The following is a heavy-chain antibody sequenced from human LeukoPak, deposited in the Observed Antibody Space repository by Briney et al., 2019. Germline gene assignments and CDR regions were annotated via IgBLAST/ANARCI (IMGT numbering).Heavy chain of an antibody. CDR2: ISAYNGNT. Sequence: GASVKVSCKASGYTFTSYGISWVRQAPGQGLEWMGWISAYNGNTNYAQKLQGRVTMTTDTSTSTAYMELRSLRSDDTAVYYCARGGAAPYSSGWYGGRDPADYYYYYMDAWGKGTTVTVSS. D-gene: IGHD6-19*01. CDR3: ARGGAAPYSSGWYGGRDPADYYYYYMDA. J-gene: IGHJ6*03. CDR1: GYTFTSYG. V-gene: IGHV1-18*01.